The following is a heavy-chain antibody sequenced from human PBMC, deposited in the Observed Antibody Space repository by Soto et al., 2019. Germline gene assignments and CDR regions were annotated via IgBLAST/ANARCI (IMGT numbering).Heavy chain of an antibody. CDR3: ARARSGGRFDY. CDR1: GGSVSSANYY. V-gene: IGHV4-61*01. Sequence: ASETLSLTCTVSGGSVSSANYYWSWIRQPPGKGLEWIGYIYYSGSTDYNPSLKSRVTISVDTSKNQFSLKLSSGTAADTAVYYCARARSGGRFDYWGQGTLVTVSS. D-gene: IGHD2-15*01. J-gene: IGHJ4*02. CDR2: IYYSGST.